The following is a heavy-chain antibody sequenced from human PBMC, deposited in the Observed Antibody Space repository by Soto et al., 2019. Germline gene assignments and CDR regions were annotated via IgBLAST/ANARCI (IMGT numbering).Heavy chain of an antibody. D-gene: IGHD2-15*01. CDR2: VYPRDSDT. Sequence: GESLKISCNASGYIFIDYWIGWVRQMPGKGLEWMGIVYPRDSDTRYSPSFQGQVTISADRSTGTAFLQWRSLKASDTALYYCARPPLPGYSIHFNSWGQGTLVTVSS. CDR1: GYIFIDYW. CDR3: ARPPLPGYSIHFNS. J-gene: IGHJ4*02. V-gene: IGHV5-51*01.